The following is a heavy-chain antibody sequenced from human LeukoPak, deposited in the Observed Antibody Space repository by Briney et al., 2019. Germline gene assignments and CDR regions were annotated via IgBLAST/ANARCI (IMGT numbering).Heavy chain of an antibody. CDR3: ARNRRGYSYGTLHYFDY. J-gene: IGHJ4*02. CDR2: IYYSGTT. V-gene: IGHV4-39*01. Sequence: SETLSLTCTVSGGSISSSDYYWGWIRQPPGKGLEWIANIYYSGTTYYNPSLKSRVTISVDTSKNQFSLKLSSVTAADTAVFFCARNRRGYSYGTLHYFDYWGQGTLVTVSS. D-gene: IGHD5-18*01. CDR1: GGSISSSDYY.